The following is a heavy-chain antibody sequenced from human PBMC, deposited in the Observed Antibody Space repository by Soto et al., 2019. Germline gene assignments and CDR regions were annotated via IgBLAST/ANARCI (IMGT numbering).Heavy chain of an antibody. Sequence: GSSVKVSCKASGYTFTRYGISWVRQAPGQGLEWMGWISAYNGNTNYAQKLQGRVTMTTDTSTSTAYMELRSLRSDDTAVYYCARGPGARADYYYMDFWGKGTTVTVSS. CDR3: ARGPGARADYYYMDF. CDR1: GYTFTRYG. J-gene: IGHJ6*03. D-gene: IGHD2-2*01. V-gene: IGHV1-18*01. CDR2: ISAYNGNT.